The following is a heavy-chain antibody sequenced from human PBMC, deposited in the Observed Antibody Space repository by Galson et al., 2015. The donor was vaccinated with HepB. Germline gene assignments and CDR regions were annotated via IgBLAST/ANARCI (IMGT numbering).Heavy chain of an antibody. CDR2: FDPEGGET. V-gene: IGHV1-24*01. D-gene: IGHD3-16*02. Sequence: SCKVSGYTLTELSMHWVRQAPGKGLEWMGGFDPEGGETIYAQKFQGRVTMTEDTSTDTAYMELSSLRSEDTAVYYCATAGLSWGSYRIDYWGQGTLVTVSS. J-gene: IGHJ4*02. CDR1: GYTLTELS. CDR3: ATAGLSWGSYRIDY.